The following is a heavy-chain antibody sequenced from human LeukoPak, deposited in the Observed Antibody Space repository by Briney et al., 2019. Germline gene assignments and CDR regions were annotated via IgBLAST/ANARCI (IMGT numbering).Heavy chain of an antibody. Sequence: GGSLRLSCAASGFTFSSYSMNWVRQAPGKGLEWVSSISSSSSYIYYADSVRGRFTISRDNAKNSLYLQMNSLRAEDTAVYYCARDDRYYYDSSGYLVYFDYWGQGTLVTVSS. CDR2: ISSSSSYI. CDR1: GFTFSSYS. D-gene: IGHD3-22*01. V-gene: IGHV3-21*01. J-gene: IGHJ4*02. CDR3: ARDDRYYYDSSGYLVYFDY.